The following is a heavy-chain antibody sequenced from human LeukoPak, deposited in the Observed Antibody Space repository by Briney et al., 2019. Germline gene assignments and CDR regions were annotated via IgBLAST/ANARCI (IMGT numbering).Heavy chain of an antibody. V-gene: IGHV1-69*13. Sequence: SVKVSCKASGGTSISYAINWVRQAPGQGLEWMGEIIPMFGTATYAQKFQGRVTITADESTSTAYMELSSLRSDDTAVYYCARVSDYGDYYNWFDPWGQGTLVTVSS. D-gene: IGHD4-17*01. CDR1: GGTSISYA. CDR3: ARVSDYGDYYNWFDP. J-gene: IGHJ5*02. CDR2: IIPMFGTA.